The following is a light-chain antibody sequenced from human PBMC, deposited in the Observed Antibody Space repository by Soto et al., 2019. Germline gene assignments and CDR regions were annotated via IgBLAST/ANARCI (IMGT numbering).Light chain of an antibody. V-gene: IGKV3-11*01. CDR1: QSVSSY. CDR3: QQRGDWPIT. Sequence: EIVLTQSPATLSLSPGARATLSCRASQSVSSYLAWYQQKPGQAPRLLIYDASNRATGIPARFSGSGSGTDFTLAISSLEPEDSAAYYCQQRGDWPITFGQGTRLEIK. J-gene: IGKJ5*01. CDR2: DAS.